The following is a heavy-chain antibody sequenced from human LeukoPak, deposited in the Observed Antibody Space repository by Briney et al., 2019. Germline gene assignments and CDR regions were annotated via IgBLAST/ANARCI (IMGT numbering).Heavy chain of an antibody. D-gene: IGHD2-8*02. Sequence: GGPLRLSCVASGFIFSDFGMNWLRQVPGKGLEWVAFISSRGTSTFYADSVKGRFTISRDTAKKSLDLQMTSLRADDTAAYYCVRGTDCSATTCYPLSAFDYWGQGTLVTVSS. J-gene: IGHJ4*02. CDR2: ISSRGTST. CDR1: GFIFSDFG. V-gene: IGHV3-21*04. CDR3: VRGTDCSATTCYPLSAFDY.